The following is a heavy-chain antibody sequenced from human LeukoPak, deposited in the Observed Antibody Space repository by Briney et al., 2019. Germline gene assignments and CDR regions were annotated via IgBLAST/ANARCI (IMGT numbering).Heavy chain of an antibody. Sequence: GGSLRLSCAASGFTFSSYAMSWVRRAPGKGLEWVSAISGSGGSTYYADSVKGRFTISRDNSKNTLYLQMNSLRAEDTAVYYCAKWTTMIVVVPGGYFDYWGQGTLVTVSS. CDR3: AKWTTMIVVVPGGYFDY. CDR1: GFTFSSYA. V-gene: IGHV3-23*01. J-gene: IGHJ4*02. CDR2: ISGSGGST. D-gene: IGHD3-22*01.